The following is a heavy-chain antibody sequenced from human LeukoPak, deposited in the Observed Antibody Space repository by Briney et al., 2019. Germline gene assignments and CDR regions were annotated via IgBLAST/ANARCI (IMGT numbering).Heavy chain of an antibody. J-gene: IGHJ4*02. V-gene: IGHV3-38-3*01. CDR3: AKGGGSSGRSYYFDY. CDR1: GFTVSSNE. D-gene: IGHD6-19*01. Sequence: GGSLRLSCAASGFTVSSNEMSWVRQAPGKGLEWVSSISGGSTYYADSVKGRFTISRDNPKNTMNLQMNSLRAEDTAVYYCAKGGGSSGRSYYFDYWGQGTLVTVSS. CDR2: ISGGST.